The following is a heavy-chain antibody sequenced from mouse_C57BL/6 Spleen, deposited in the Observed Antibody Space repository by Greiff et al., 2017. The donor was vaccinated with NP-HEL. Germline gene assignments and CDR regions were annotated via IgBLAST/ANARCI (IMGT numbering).Heavy chain of an antibody. Sequence: EVQLVESGGDLVKPGGSLKLSCAASGFTFSSYGMSWVRQTPDKRLEWVATISSGGSYTYYPDSVKGRFTISRDNAKNTLYLQMSSLKSEDTAMYYCARETAQSAMDYWGQGTSVTVSS. D-gene: IGHD3-2*02. J-gene: IGHJ4*01. CDR1: GFTFSSYG. CDR3: ARETAQSAMDY. CDR2: ISSGGSYT. V-gene: IGHV5-6*01.